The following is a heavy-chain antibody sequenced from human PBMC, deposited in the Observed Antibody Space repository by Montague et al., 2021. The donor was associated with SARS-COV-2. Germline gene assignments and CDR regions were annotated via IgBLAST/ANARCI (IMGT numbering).Heavy chain of an antibody. CDR2: IYYSGST. V-gene: IGHV4-39*01. J-gene: IGHJ4*02. CDR3: ARSPRHYDFWSGYLPGHFDY. Sequence: SETLSLTCIVSGGSISSSSYYWGWIRQPPGKGLEWIGSIYYSGSTYYNPSLKSRVTISVDTSKNQFSLNLSSVTAADTAVYYCARSPRHYDFWSGYLPGHFDYWGQGTPVTVSS. CDR1: GGSISSSSYY. D-gene: IGHD3-3*01.